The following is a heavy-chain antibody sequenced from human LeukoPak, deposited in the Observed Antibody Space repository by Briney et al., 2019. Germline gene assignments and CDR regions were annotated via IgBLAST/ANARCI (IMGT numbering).Heavy chain of an antibody. CDR2: IYYSGST. Sequence: SETLSLTCTVSGGSISSYYWSWIRQPPGKGLEWIGYIYYSGSTNYNPSLKSRVTISVDTSKNQFSLKLSSVTAADTAVYYCASLAAAGRAVDYWGQGTLVTVSS. J-gene: IGHJ4*02. CDR3: ASLAAAGRAVDY. CDR1: GGSISSYY. D-gene: IGHD6-13*01. V-gene: IGHV4-59*01.